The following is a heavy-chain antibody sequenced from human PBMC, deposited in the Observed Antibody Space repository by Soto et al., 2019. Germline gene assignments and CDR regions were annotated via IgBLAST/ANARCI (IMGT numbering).Heavy chain of an antibody. CDR1: GFRFNSYS. D-gene: IGHD1-26*01. V-gene: IGHV3-21*02. Sequence: EVQLVESGGGLGKPGGSLRVSCEASGFRFNSYSMNWVRQAPQKGLEWVSLIDARSNYIYYAESVKGRFTISRDNARNSLYLQMDSLRVEDTAVYYCVRENEMAGATSAFEYWGQGTPVTVSS. CDR3: VRENEMAGATSAFEY. J-gene: IGHJ4*02. CDR2: IDARSNYI.